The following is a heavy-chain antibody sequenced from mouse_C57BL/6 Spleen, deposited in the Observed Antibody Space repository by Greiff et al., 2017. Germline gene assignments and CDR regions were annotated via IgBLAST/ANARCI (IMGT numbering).Heavy chain of an antibody. CDR3: AKNTRDGSSLYAMDY. J-gene: IGHJ4*01. CDR2: IWRGGST. V-gene: IGHV2-5*01. D-gene: IGHD1-1*01. CDR1: GFSLTSYG. Sequence: QVQLQQSGPGLVQPSQSLSITCTVSGFSLTSYGVHWVRQSPGKGLEWLGVIWRGGSTDYNAAFMSRLSITKDNSKSQVFFKMNSLQADDTAIYYCAKNTRDGSSLYAMDYWGQGTSVTVSS.